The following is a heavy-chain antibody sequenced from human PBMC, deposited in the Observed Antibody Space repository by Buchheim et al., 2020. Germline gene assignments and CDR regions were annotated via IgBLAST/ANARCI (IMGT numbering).Heavy chain of an antibody. CDR3: ARGYYDSSGAQGMEY. Sequence: EVQLVESGGGLVQPGGSLRLSCAASGFNFSDHYMDWVRQVPGKGMEWVGRTGNKANYYSTQYAASVKGRFTISRDDSMNSVFLQMNSLKSEGTGVYYCARGYYDSSGAQGMEYWGQGAL. V-gene: IGHV3-72*01. D-gene: IGHD3-22*01. CDR2: TGNKANYYST. J-gene: IGHJ4*02. CDR1: GFNFSDHY.